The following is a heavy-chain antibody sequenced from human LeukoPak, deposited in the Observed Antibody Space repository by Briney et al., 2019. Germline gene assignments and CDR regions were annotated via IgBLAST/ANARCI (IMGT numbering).Heavy chain of an antibody. CDR3: ARDGSSGWYWVDY. CDR1: GFTFSSYG. V-gene: IGHV3-33*01. CDR2: IWYDGSNK. Sequence: PGRSLRLSCAASGFTFSSYGMHWVRQAPGKGLEWVAVIWYDGSNKYHADSVKGRFTISRDNSKNTLYLQMNSLRAEDTAVYYCARDGSSGWYWVDYWGQGTLVTVSS. J-gene: IGHJ4*02. D-gene: IGHD6-19*01.